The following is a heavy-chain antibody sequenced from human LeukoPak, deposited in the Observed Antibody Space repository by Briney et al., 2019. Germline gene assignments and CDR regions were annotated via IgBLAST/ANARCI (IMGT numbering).Heavy chain of an antibody. Sequence: SVKVSCKASGGTLSSYAISWVRQAPGQGLEWMGGIIPIFGTANYAQKFQGRVTITADKSTSTAYMELSSLRSEDTAVYYCARVVPAAPDAYYYYHMDVWGKGTTVTVSS. CDR1: GGTLSSYA. V-gene: IGHV1-69*06. D-gene: IGHD2-2*01. J-gene: IGHJ6*03. CDR2: IIPIFGTA. CDR3: ARVVPAAPDAYYYYHMDV.